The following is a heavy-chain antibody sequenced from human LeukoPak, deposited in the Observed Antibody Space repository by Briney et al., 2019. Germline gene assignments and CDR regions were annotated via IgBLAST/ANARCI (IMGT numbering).Heavy chain of an antibody. D-gene: IGHD5-12*01. J-gene: IGHJ4*02. Sequence: ASVKVSCKASGYTFTGYYMHWVRQAPGQGLEWMGWINPNSGGTNYAQKFQGRVTMTRDTSISTVYMELSRLRSDDTAVYYCARSKYSGFYYFDYWGQGTLVTVSS. CDR3: ARSKYSGFYYFDY. CDR2: INPNSGGT. V-gene: IGHV1-2*02. CDR1: GYTFTGYY.